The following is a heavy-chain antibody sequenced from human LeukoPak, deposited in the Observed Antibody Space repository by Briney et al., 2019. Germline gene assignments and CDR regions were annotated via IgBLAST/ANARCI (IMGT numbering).Heavy chain of an antibody. Sequence: PGGSLRLSCAASGFTVSSNYMSWVRQAPGKGLEWVSVIYSGGSTYYADSVKGRFTISRDNSKNTLYLQMNSLRAEDTAVYYCAKVWRGYGDPNDYWGQGTLVTVSS. CDR1: GFTVSSNY. D-gene: IGHD4-17*01. J-gene: IGHJ4*02. CDR2: IYSGGST. V-gene: IGHV3-53*01. CDR3: AKVWRGYGDPNDY.